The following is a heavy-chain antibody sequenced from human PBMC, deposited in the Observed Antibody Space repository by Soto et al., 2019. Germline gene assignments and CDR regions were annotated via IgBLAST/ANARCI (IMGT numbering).Heavy chain of an antibody. V-gene: IGHV4-39*01. CDR1: GGSISSSSYY. J-gene: IGHJ6*02. Sequence: PSQTLSLTCTVSGGSISSSSYYWGWFRQPPGKGLEWIGSIYYSGSTYYNPSLKSRVTISVDTSKNQFSLKLSSVTAADTAVYYCARRATYTGYYGMDVWGQGTTVTVSS. CDR2: IYYSGST. D-gene: IGHD1-26*01. CDR3: ARRATYTGYYGMDV.